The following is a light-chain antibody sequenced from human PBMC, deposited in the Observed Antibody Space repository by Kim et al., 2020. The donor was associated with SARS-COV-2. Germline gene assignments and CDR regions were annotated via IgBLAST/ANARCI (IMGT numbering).Light chain of an antibody. CDR3: QQYDEWPLT. J-gene: IGKJ4*01. Sequence: VAQGESALPSCAASQIFSSNIAWYQQRPGQAPRLLIHSTYTRATDVPARFSGSGSGTEFTLTISSLQSEDFAVYYCQQYDEWPLTFGGGTKVDIK. V-gene: IGKV3-15*01. CDR2: STY. CDR1: QIFSSN.